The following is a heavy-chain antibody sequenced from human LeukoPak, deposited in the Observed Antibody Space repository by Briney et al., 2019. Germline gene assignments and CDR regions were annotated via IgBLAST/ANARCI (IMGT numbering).Heavy chain of an antibody. CDR2: INPSGGST. D-gene: IGHD3-10*01. Sequence: ASVKVSCKASGYTFTSYYMHWVRQAPGQGLEWMGIINPSGGSTNYAQKFQGRVTITTDESTSTAYMELSSLRSEDTAVYYCARVDVRGVYFDYWGQGTLVTVSS. CDR3: ARVDVRGVYFDY. V-gene: IGHV1-46*01. CDR1: GYTFTSYY. J-gene: IGHJ4*02.